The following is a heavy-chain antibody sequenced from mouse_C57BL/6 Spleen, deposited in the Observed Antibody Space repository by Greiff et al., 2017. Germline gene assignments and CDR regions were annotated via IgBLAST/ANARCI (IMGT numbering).Heavy chain of an antibody. Sequence: VQRVESGPELVKPGVSVKISCKASGYAFSSSWMNWVKQRPGKGLEWIGRIYPGDGDTNYNGKFKGKATLTADKSSSTAYMQLSSLASEDSAVYFCARGAQAYFDYWGQGTTLTVSS. J-gene: IGHJ2*01. V-gene: IGHV1-82*01. D-gene: IGHD3-2*02. CDR3: ARGAQAYFDY. CDR2: IYPGDGDT. CDR1: GYAFSSSW.